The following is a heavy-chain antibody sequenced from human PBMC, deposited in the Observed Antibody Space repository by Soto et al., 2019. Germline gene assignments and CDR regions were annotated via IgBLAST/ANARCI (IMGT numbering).Heavy chain of an antibody. V-gene: IGHV3-66*01. CDR2: IYSGGTT. CDR1: GFTVSSNY. CDR3: ARGFSNYVAWFDP. D-gene: IGHD4-4*01. Sequence: EVKLVESRGGLVQPGGSLRLSCAASGFTVSSNYMTWVRQAPGKGLEWVSLIYSGGTTYYADSVKGRFIISRDNSKNTLYLQMNSLRAEDTAVYYCARGFSNYVAWFDPWGQGTLVTVSS. J-gene: IGHJ5*02.